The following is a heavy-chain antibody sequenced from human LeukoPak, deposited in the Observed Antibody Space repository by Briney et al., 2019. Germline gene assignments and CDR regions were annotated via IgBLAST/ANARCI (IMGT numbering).Heavy chain of an antibody. J-gene: IGHJ4*02. V-gene: IGHV4-30-4*01. CDR3: ARGNYDFWSGTTNYYFDY. CDR2: ISSSGIT. Sequence: SEALSLTCTVSGGSNSSGDYYWSWIRQPPGQGLEWIGYISSSGITYYNPSLKSRVTISVDTSKNQFSLKLSSVTAADTAVYYCARGNYDFWSGTTNYYFDYWGQGTLVTVSS. D-gene: IGHD3-3*01. CDR1: GGSNSSGDYY.